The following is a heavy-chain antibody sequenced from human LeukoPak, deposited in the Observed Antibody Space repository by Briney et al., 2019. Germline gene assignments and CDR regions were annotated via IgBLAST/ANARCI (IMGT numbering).Heavy chain of an antibody. V-gene: IGHV3-48*01. CDR3: ARASGWQQLGAYYFDY. D-gene: IGHD6-13*01. Sequence: PGGSLRLSCAASGFTFSSYSMNWVRQAPGKGLEWVSYISSSSSTIYYADSVKGRFTISRDNAKNSLYLQMNSLRAEDTAVYYCARASGWQQLGAYYFDYWGQGTLVTVSS. J-gene: IGHJ4*02. CDR2: ISSSSSTI. CDR1: GFTFSSYS.